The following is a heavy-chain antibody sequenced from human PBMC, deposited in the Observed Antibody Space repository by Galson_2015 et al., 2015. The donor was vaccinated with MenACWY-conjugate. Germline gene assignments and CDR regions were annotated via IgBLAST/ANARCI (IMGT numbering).Heavy chain of an antibody. D-gene: IGHD6-6*01. V-gene: IGHV3-7*01. J-gene: IGHJ4*02. Sequence: SLRLSCATSGFTFSTYWMSWVRQAPGKGLEWVANIKRDGSEKYYVDSVKGRFTISRDNAKNSLYLQMNSLRVEDTAVYYCARESSRREGPAPRLRAPEFWGQGILVVVSS. CDR1: GFTFSTYW. CDR2: IKRDGSEK. CDR3: ARESSRREGPAPRLRAPEF.